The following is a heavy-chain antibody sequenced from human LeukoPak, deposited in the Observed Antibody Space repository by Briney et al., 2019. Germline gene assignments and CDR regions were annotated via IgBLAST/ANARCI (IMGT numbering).Heavy chain of an antibody. J-gene: IGHJ4*02. Sequence: GGSLRLSCAASGFTLTNYAMSWVRQAPGKGLEWVSGISGSGDIAYYGDSVKGRFTMSRDNSKNTLYLQMNSLRAEDTAVYYCAKDGVAVADFGNYFDYWGQGTLVTVSS. V-gene: IGHV3-23*01. CDR1: GFTLTNYA. D-gene: IGHD6-19*01. CDR2: ISGSGDIA. CDR3: AKDGVAVADFGNYFDY.